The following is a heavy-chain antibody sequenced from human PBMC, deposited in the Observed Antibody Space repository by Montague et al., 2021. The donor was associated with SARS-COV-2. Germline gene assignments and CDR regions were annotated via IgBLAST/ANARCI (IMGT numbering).Heavy chain of an antibody. Sequence: SLRLSCAASGFTFDTYGMSWVRQVPGKGLEWVSGISRSGDRTAYGDSVEGRFTISRDNAKNSPYLQMNSLRVEDTAFYHCSRGGGMIRGVVDFWGQGILVSVSS. V-gene: IGHV3-20*01. CDR3: SRGGGMIRGVVDF. CDR1: GFTFDTYG. CDR2: ISRSGDRT. J-gene: IGHJ4*02. D-gene: IGHD3-10*01.